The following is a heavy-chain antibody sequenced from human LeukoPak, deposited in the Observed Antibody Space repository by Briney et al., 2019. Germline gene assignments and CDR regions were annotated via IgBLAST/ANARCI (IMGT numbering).Heavy chain of an antibody. Sequence: ASVKVSCKASGYSFNTYYMHWVRQAPGQGLEWMGILNPSSGRTSSAQKFQDRVTMTRDTSISTAYMELSRLRSDDTAVYYCARDWEGLGEYWYFDLWGRGTLVTVSS. CDR2: LNPSSGRT. CDR3: ARDWEGLGEYWYFDL. D-gene: IGHD1-26*01. CDR1: GYSFNTYY. V-gene: IGHV1-46*02. J-gene: IGHJ2*01.